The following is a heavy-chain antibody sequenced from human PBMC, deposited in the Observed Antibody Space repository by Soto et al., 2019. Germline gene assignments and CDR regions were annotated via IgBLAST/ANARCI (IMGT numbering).Heavy chain of an antibody. V-gene: IGHV3-23*01. J-gene: IGHJ5*02. CDR3: AKDPDIVVVPAAILGGWFDP. Sequence: GGSLRLSCTASGFTFSNSAMTWVRQAPGKGLEWVSIISASGRSTYHAASVKGRFTISRDNSKDTLYLQMTSLRAEDTAVYYCAKDPDIVVVPAAILGGWFDPWGQGTLVTVSS. CDR2: ISASGRST. D-gene: IGHD2-2*02. CDR1: GFTFSNSA.